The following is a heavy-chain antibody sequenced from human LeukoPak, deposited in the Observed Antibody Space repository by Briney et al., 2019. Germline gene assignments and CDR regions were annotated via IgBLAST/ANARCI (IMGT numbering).Heavy chain of an antibody. CDR1: GGSISSYY. CDR2: IYYSGST. CDR3: ARGGSSGWIFDY. J-gene: IGHJ4*02. D-gene: IGHD6-19*01. V-gene: IGHV4-59*01. Sequence: PSETLSLTCTVSGGSISSYYWSWIRQPPGKGLEWIGYIYYSGSTNYSPSLKSRVTISVDTSKNQFSLKLSSVTAADTAVYYCARGGSSGWIFDYWGQGTLVTVSS.